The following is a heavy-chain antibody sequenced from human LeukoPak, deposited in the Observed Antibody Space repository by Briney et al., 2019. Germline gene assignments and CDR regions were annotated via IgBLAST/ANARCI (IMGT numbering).Heavy chain of an antibody. J-gene: IGHJ4*02. V-gene: IGHV3-7*01. CDR1: GFSFSSYW. CDR2: INKDGSEQ. CDR3: AKYNNYDLNY. D-gene: IGHD3-3*01. Sequence: GGSLRLSCAASGFSFSSYWMSWVRQAPGKGLGWVAKINKDGSEQYFVDSVKGRFTISRDNARNSVHLQMNSLRAEDTAVYYCAKYNNYDLNYWGQGTLVTVSS.